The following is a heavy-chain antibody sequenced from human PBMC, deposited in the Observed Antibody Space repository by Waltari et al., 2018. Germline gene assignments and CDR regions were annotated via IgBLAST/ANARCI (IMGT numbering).Heavy chain of an antibody. CDR1: GFSFSNYW. D-gene: IGHD5-12*01. J-gene: IGHJ2*01. CDR2: IKQDGSDK. V-gene: IGHV3-7*01. CDR3: ARWTDWYFDL. Sequence: EVQLVESGGGLVQPGGSLRLSCAASGFSFSNYWMSWVRQAPGKGLEWVANIKQDGSDKNYVDSVKGRFTISRDNPKKTVYLQMNSLRAEDTAVYYCARWTDWYFDLWGRGTLVTVSS.